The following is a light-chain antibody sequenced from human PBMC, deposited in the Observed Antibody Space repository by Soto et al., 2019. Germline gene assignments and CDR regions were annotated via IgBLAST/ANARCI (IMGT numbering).Light chain of an antibody. CDR2: AAS. Sequence: DIQMTQSPSTLSASVGDTVTITCRASESIDNWLAWYQQKPGKAPKLLIFAASTLVRGVPSRFSGRGSGTEFTLTISRLEPEDFAVYYCQQYGSPLTFGGGTKVEIK. V-gene: IGKV1-5*01. CDR3: QQYGSPLT. J-gene: IGKJ4*01. CDR1: ESIDNW.